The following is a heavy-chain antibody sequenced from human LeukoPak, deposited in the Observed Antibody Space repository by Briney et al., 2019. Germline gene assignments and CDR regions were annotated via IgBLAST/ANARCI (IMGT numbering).Heavy chain of an antibody. CDR3: IRVPY. Sequence: GGPLRLSCAVSGFTFSKYYMHWVRHAPGKGLVWVSRISSDGTNTNYADSVKGRFTISRDNAKNTLYLQMNSLRAEDTAVYYCIRVPYWGQGALVTVSS. J-gene: IGHJ4*02. CDR1: GFTFSKYY. CDR2: ISSDGTNT. V-gene: IGHV3-74*01.